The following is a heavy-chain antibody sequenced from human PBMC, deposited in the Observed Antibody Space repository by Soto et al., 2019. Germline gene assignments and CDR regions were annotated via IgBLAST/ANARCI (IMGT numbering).Heavy chain of an antibody. CDR3: ARSYYGSGSYWFYGMDV. Sequence: QVQLVQSGAEVKKPGSSVKVSCKASGGTFGNSAISWVRQAPGQGLEWMGGIIPSFATGNSAPEFQGRLTITADKSTTTAYMELSSHRSEDTAGYYCARSYYGSGSYWFYGMDVWGQGTTVTVSS. V-gene: IGHV1-69*06. CDR1: GGTFGNSA. CDR2: IIPSFATG. D-gene: IGHD3-10*01. J-gene: IGHJ6*02.